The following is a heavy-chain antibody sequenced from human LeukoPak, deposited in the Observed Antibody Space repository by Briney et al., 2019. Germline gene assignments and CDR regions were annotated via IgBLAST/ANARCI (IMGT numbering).Heavy chain of an antibody. CDR3: ASGWYYDFWSGYPLGNY. Sequence: GGSLRLSCAASGFTFSSYSINWVRQAPGKGLEWVSSISSSSSYIYYADSVKGRFTISRDNAKNSLYLQMNSLRAEDTAVYYCASGWYYDFWSGYPLGNYWGQGTLVTVSS. D-gene: IGHD3-3*01. CDR2: ISSSSSYI. J-gene: IGHJ4*02. V-gene: IGHV3-21*01. CDR1: GFTFSSYS.